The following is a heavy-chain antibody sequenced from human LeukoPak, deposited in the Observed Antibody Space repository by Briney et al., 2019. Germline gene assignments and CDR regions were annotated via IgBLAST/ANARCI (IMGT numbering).Heavy chain of an antibody. V-gene: IGHV3-23*01. Sequence: GGSLRLSCAASGFTFSSYAMSWVRQAPGKGLEWVSAISGSGGSTYYVDSVKGRFTISRDNSKNTLYLQMNSLRAEDTAVYYCAKLDYGSGRSFDYWGQGTLVTVSS. CDR2: ISGSGGST. CDR1: GFTFSSYA. D-gene: IGHD3-10*01. CDR3: AKLDYGSGRSFDY. J-gene: IGHJ4*02.